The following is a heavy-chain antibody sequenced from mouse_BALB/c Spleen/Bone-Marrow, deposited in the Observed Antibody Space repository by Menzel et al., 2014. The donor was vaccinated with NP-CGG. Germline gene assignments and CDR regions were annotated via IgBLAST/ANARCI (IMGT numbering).Heavy chain of an antibody. CDR1: GYTFTDFN. CDR2: INPNNGGT. CDR3: AREERGFDY. V-gene: IGHV1-18*01. J-gene: IGHJ2*01. Sequence: DVQLQESGPELVKPGASVKMSCKASGYTFTDFNMDWVKQSHGKSLEWIGDINPNNGGTIYNQKFKGRATLTVDTSSXTAYMEFRSLTSEDTAVYFCAREERGFDYWGQGTTLTVSS.